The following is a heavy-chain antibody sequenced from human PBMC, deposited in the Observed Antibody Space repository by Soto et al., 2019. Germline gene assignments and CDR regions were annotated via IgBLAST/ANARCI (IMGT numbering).Heavy chain of an antibody. CDR1: GFTFSTHA. V-gene: IGHV3-23*01. D-gene: IGHD3-22*01. Sequence: GWSLRLSCVASGFTFSTHAMSWVRQAPGKGLEWVSTFSGSGGNIYYAESVKGRLTISRDDSKNTLYLQLNSLSADDTAVYFCAKSRYFDGSGDFYDFWGQGPLVTVSSGKGNMNSLRVEDTAVYYCAKDPPWTVGPLPMDVWGQGTTVPVSS. CDR2: FSGSGGNI. J-gene: IGHJ6*02. CDR3: AKSRYFDGSGDFYDFWGQGPLVTVSSGKGNMNSLRVEDTAVYYCAKDPPWTVGPLPMDV.